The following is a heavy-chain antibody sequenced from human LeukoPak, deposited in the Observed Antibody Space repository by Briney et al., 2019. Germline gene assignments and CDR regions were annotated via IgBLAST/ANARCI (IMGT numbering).Heavy chain of an antibody. CDR2: ISASGGTT. D-gene: IGHD2-2*01. J-gene: IGHJ5*02. V-gene: IGHV3-23*01. CDR3: AKEPREYCSSTSCPNWIDP. Sequence: GGSLRLSCAASGFTFSSYAMSWVRQAPGKGLEWVSAISASGGTTYYADSVKGRFTISRDNSKNTLYLQMGGLRAEDTAVYYCAKEPREYCSSTSCPNWIDPWGQGTLVTVSS. CDR1: GFTFSSYA.